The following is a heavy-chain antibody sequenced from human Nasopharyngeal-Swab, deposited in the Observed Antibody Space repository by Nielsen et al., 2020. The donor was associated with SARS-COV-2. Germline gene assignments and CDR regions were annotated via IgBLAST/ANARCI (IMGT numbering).Heavy chain of an antibody. CDR2: IDWDDDK. CDR1: GFSLSTSGMC. J-gene: IGHJ4*02. Sequence: SGLTLVKPTQTLTLTCTFSGFSLSTSGMCVSWIRQPPGKALEWLALIDWDDDKYYSTSLKTRLTISKDTSKNQVVLTMTNMDPVDTATYYCARISYDILTGYYVGFDYWGQGTLVTVSS. D-gene: IGHD3-9*01. CDR3: ARISYDILTGYYVGFDY. V-gene: IGHV2-70*01.